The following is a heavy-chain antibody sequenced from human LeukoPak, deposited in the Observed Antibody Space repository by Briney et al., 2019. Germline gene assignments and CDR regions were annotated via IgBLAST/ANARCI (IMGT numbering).Heavy chain of an antibody. CDR2: IYPGDSDT. CDR3: ARREQQLGDDY. D-gene: IGHD6-6*01. Sequence: GESLKISCNSSGYIYTSYWIGWVRQMPGKGLEWMGIIYPGDSDTRYSPSFQGQVTISADKSISTAYLQWSSLKASDTAMYYCARREQQLGDDYWGQGTLVTVSS. V-gene: IGHV5-51*01. J-gene: IGHJ4*02. CDR1: GYIYTSYW.